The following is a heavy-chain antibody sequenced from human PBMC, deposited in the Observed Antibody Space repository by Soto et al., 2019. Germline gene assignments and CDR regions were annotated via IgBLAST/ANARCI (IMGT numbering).Heavy chain of an antibody. Sequence: GGSLRLSCAASGFTVSSKYMSWVRQAPGKGLEWVAVISYDGSNKYYADSVKGRFTISRDNSKNTLYLQMNSLRAEGTAVYYCAKSPAXGLKRLVYYFXYWGQGTLVXVSS. CDR1: GFTVSSKY. J-gene: IGHJ4*02. CDR2: ISYDGSNK. V-gene: IGHV3-30*18. CDR3: AKSPAXGLKRLVYYFXY.